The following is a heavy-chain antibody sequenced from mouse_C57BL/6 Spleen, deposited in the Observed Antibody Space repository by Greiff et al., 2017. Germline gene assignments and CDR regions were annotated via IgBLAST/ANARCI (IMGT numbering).Heavy chain of an antibody. CDR1: GYTFTDYE. CDR3: TRGRYGYDSNAMDY. Sequence: QVQLQQSGAELVRPGASVTLSCKASGYTFTDYEMHWVKQTPVHGLEWIGAIDPETGGTAYNQKFTGKAILTADKSSSTAYMELRSLTSEDSAVYYCTRGRYGYDSNAMDYWGQGTSVTVSS. J-gene: IGHJ4*01. D-gene: IGHD2-2*01. V-gene: IGHV1-15*01. CDR2: IDPETGGT.